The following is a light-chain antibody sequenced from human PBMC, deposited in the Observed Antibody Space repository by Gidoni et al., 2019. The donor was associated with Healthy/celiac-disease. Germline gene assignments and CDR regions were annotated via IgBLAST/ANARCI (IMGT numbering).Light chain of an antibody. CDR2: GAS. V-gene: IGKV3-20*01. CDR3: QQYGSSPYT. CDR1: QSVSSSY. J-gene: IGKJ2*01. Sequence: ERATLSCRASQSVSSSYLAWYQQKPGQAPRLLIYGASSRATGIPDRFSGSGSGTDFTLTISRLEPEDFAVYYCQQYGSSPYTFXQXTKLEIK.